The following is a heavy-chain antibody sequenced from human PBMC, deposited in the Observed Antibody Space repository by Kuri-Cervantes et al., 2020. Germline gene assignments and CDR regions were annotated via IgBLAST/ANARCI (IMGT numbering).Heavy chain of an antibody. V-gene: IGHV3-23*01. D-gene: IGHD5-12*01. CDR1: GFTFSNYA. J-gene: IGHJ4*02. Sequence: GGSLRLSCAASGFTFSNYAMAWVRQAPGKGLEWVSTIRGTGTSTYYADSVKGRFTISRDNSKNTLYLQMNSLKTEDTAVYYCTRRGVYSGYDSNDYWGQGTLVTVSS. CDR2: IRGTGTST. CDR3: TRRGVYSGYDSNDY.